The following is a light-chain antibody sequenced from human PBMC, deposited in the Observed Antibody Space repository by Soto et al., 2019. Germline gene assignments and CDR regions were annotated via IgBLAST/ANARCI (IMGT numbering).Light chain of an antibody. CDR1: QSVSSN. V-gene: IGKV3D-15*01. CDR2: GAS. CDR3: QQFGNSRYT. J-gene: IGKJ2*01. Sequence: EIVMAQSPATLSVSSGERATLSCRASQSVSSNLAWYQQKPGQAPRLLIYGASTRAPGIPDRFSGSGSGTDFTLTISRLEPEDFAVYYCQQFGNSRYTFGPGTKVDIK.